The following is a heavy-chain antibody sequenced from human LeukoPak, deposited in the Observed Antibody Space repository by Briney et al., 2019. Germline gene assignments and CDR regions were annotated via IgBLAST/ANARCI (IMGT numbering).Heavy chain of an antibody. CDR3: AREAYYYGSGSQFDY. D-gene: IGHD3-10*01. Sequence: GASVKVSCKASGYTFTSYYMHWVRQAPGQGLEWMGIINPSGGSTSYAQKFQGRVTMTRDTSTSTVYMELSSLRPEDTAVYYCAREAYYYGSGSQFDYWGQGTLVTVSS. CDR2: INPSGGST. V-gene: IGHV1-46*01. CDR1: GYTFTSYY. J-gene: IGHJ4*02.